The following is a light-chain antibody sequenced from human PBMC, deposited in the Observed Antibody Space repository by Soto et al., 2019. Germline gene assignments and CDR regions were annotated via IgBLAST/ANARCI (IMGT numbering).Light chain of an antibody. CDR2: GAS. J-gene: IGKJ4*01. CDR1: QSVSSN. Sequence: EIVMTPSPATLSVSPGERATLSCRASQSVSSNLAWYQQKPGQAPGLLLYGASNRASGIPDRFAGSGSGTDFTLTISRMQPEDLAVYYCQKFSSYPLTVGGGTKGEIK. CDR3: QKFSSYPLT. V-gene: IGKV3D-15*01.